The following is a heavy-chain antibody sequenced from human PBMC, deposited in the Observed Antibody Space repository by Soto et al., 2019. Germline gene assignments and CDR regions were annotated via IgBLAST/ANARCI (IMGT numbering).Heavy chain of an antibody. Sequence: ASVKVSCKVSGYTLTEVSMHWVRQAPGKGLEWMGGFDPEDGETIYAQKFQGRVTMTEDTSTDTAYMELSSLRSEDTAVYYCATSNSEMVYAIYYYWGQGTLVTVSS. CDR2: FDPEDGET. CDR3: ATSNSEMVYAIYYY. D-gene: IGHD2-8*01. V-gene: IGHV1-24*01. CDR1: GYTLTEVS. J-gene: IGHJ4*02.